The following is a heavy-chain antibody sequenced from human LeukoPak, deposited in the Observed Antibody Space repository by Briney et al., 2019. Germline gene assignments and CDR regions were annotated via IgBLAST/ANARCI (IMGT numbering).Heavy chain of an antibody. Sequence: GGSLRLSCTASGFTFSSYAMHWVRQAPGKGLEWVAVISYDGSNKYYADSVKGRFTISRDNSKNTLYLQMNGLRAEDTAVYYCARGRRMLKWELPSTTFDYWGQGTLVTVSS. D-gene: IGHD1-26*01. CDR1: GFTFSSYA. J-gene: IGHJ4*02. CDR3: ARGRRMLKWELPSTTFDY. V-gene: IGHV3-30*04. CDR2: ISYDGSNK.